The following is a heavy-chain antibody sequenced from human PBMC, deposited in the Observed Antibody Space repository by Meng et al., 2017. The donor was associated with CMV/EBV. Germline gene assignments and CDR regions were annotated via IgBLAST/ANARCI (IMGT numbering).Heavy chain of an antibody. CDR2: IRYDGSNK. D-gene: IGHD6-6*01. CDR3: AKDEYSSSSGYYYGMDV. CDR1: IFTFSNYA. V-gene: IGHV3-30*02. J-gene: IGHJ6*02. Sequence: GGSLRLSCAASIFTFSNYAMHWVRQAPGKGLEWVAFIRYDGSNKYYADSVKGRFTISRDNSKNTLYLQMNSLRAEDTAVYYCAKDEYSSSSGYYYGMDVWGQGTTVTVSS.